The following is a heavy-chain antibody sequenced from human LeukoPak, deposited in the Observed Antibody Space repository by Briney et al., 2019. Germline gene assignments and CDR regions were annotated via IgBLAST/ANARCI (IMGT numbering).Heavy chain of an antibody. CDR2: INWNGGST. Sequence: GGSLRLSCAASGFTFDDYGMSWVRQTPGKGPELVCGINWNGGSTGYADSVKGRFTISRDNAKNSLYLQMNSLRVEDTAVYYCARGVNYFDIWGQGALVTVSS. D-gene: IGHD3-22*01. V-gene: IGHV3-20*04. CDR1: GFTFDDYG. J-gene: IGHJ4*02. CDR3: ARGVNYFDI.